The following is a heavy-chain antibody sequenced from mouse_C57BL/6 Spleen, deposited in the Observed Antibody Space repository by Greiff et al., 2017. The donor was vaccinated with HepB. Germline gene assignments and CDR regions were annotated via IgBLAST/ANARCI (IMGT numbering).Heavy chain of an antibody. CDR2: INYDGSST. Sequence: EVHLVESEGGLVQPGSSMKLSCTASGFTFSDYYMAWVRQVPEKGLEWVANINYDGSSTYYLDSLKSRFIISRDNAKNILYLQMSSLKSEDTATYYCARSTLYYDYDDYFDYWGQGTTLTVSS. CDR1: GFTFSDYY. J-gene: IGHJ2*01. V-gene: IGHV5-16*01. CDR3: ARSTLYYDYDDYFDY. D-gene: IGHD2-4*01.